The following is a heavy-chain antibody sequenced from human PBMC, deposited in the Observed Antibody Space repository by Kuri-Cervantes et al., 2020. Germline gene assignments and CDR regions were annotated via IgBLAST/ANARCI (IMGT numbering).Heavy chain of an antibody. V-gene: IGHV3-30*07. Sequence: LSLTCAASGFTFSSYAMHWVRQAPGKGLEWVAVISYDGSNKYYADSVKGRFTISRDNSKNTLYLQMNSLRAEDTAVYYCAREEYYDFWSGYYSDYYYYGMDVWGQGTTVTVSS. J-gene: IGHJ6*02. CDR2: ISYDGSNK. CDR3: AREEYYDFWSGYYSDYYYYGMDV. D-gene: IGHD3-3*01. CDR1: GFTFSSYA.